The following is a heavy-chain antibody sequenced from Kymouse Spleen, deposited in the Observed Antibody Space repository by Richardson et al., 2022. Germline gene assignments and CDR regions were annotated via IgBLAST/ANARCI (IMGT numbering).Heavy chain of an antibody. CDR2: INHSGST. D-gene: IGHD6-13*01. J-gene: IGHJ4*02. CDR1: GGSFSGYY. V-gene: IGHV4-34*01. CDR3: ARGLLAAAGSYYFDY. Sequence: QVQLQQWGAGLLKPSETLSLTCAVYGGSFSGYYWSWIRQPPGKGLEWIGEINHSGSTNYNPSLKSRVTISVDTSKNQFSLKLSSVTAADTAVYYCARGLLAAAGSYYFDYWGQGTLVTVSS.